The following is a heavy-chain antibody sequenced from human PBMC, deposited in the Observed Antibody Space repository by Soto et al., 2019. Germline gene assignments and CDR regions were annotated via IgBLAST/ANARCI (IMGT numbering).Heavy chain of an antibody. CDR1: GGSISSSSSY. J-gene: IGHJ4*02. D-gene: IGHD1-26*01. CDR3: AGHGIYGGSYYYFDY. CDR2: IYYSGST. Sequence: SETMSLTCTVSGGSISSSSSYWGWIRQPPGKGLEWIGNIYYSGSTSYNPSLKSRVTISVDTSKNQFSLKVSSVTAADTAVYYCAGHGIYGGSYYYFDYWGQGTQVTVSS. V-gene: IGHV4-39*01.